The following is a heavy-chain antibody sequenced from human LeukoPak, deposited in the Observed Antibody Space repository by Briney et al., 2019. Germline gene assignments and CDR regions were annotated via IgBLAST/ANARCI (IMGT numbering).Heavy chain of an antibody. J-gene: IGHJ4*02. D-gene: IGHD4-23*01. CDR1: GGSISSSSYY. Sequence: SGTLSLTCTVSGGSISSSSYYWGSIRQPPGKGLESMGSIYYPGSTYHNPSLKSRVTISVDTSKDQFSLKLTSVTAADTALYFCARHGPMTTVAYFDNWGQGTLVTVSP. CDR2: IYYPGST. CDR3: ARHGPMTTVAYFDN. V-gene: IGHV4-39*01.